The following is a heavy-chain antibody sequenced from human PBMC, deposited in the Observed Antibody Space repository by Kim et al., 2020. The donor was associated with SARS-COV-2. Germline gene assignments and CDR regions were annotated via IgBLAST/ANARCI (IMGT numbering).Heavy chain of an antibody. V-gene: IGHV3-48*02. D-gene: IGHD3-3*01. CDR3: ARDTNYDFWSGYSAAFDI. J-gene: IGHJ3*02. Sequence: KGRITISRDKAKNSQYLQMNSLRDEDTAVYYCARDTNYDFWSGYSAAFDIWGQGTMVTVSS.